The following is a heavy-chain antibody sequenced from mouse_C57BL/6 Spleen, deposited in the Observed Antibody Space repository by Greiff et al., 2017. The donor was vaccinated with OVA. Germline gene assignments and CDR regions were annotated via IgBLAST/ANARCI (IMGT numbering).Heavy chain of an antibody. CDR2: INPNYGTT. J-gene: IGHJ4*01. Sequence: VQLQQSGPELVKPGASVKISCKASGYSFTDYNMNWVKQSNGKSLEWIGVINPNYGTTSYNQKFKGKATLTVDQSSSTAYMQLNSLTSEDSAVYYGARVITTVVAGNAMDYWGQGTSVTVSS. V-gene: IGHV1-39*01. CDR3: ARVITTVVAGNAMDY. D-gene: IGHD1-1*01. CDR1: GYSFTDYN.